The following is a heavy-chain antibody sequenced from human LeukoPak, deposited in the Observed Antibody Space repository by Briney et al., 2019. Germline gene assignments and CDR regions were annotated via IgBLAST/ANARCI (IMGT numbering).Heavy chain of an antibody. J-gene: IGHJ4*02. V-gene: IGHV4-31*03. Sequence: SQTLSLTCTVSGGSISSGGYYWSWIRQHPGKGLEWIGYIYYSGSTYYNPSLKSRVTISVDTSKNQFSLKLSSVTAADTAVYYCARRPRWLQSSFDYWGQGTLVTVSS. D-gene: IGHD5-24*01. CDR2: IYYSGST. CDR1: GGSISSGGYY. CDR3: ARRPRWLQSSFDY.